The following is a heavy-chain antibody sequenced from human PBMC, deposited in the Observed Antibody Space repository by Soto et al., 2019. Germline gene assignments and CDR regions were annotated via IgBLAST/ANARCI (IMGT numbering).Heavy chain of an antibody. CDR1: GFSLTTSGVG. D-gene: IGHD5-18*01. Sequence: QITLKESGPTLVKPTQTLTLTCTFSGFSLTTSGVGVGWIRQPPGKALEWLALIFWNDDERYSPSLKSRLTITKDTSKNQVVLTMPTIDPVDTAIYYSVHTGYSYDPFGYWGAGTLVTVSS. CDR3: VHTGYSYDPFGY. J-gene: IGHJ4*02. CDR2: IFWNDDE. V-gene: IGHV2-5*01.